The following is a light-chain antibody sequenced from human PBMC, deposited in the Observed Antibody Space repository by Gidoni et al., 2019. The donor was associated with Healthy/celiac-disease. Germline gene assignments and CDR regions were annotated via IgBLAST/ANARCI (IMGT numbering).Light chain of an antibody. CDR1: QSVSSY. V-gene: IGKV3-11*01. CDR3: QQRSNSWT. Sequence: TVSCRASQSVSSYLAWYQQKPGQAPRLLIYDASNRATGIPARFSGSGSGTDFTLTISSLEPEDCAVYYCQQRSNSWTFGQXTKVEIK. J-gene: IGKJ1*01. CDR2: DAS.